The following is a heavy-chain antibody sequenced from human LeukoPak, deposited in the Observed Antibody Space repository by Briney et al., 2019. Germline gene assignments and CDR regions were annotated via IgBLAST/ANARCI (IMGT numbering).Heavy chain of an antibody. Sequence: SVKVSCKASGGTFSSYAISWVRQAPGRGLEWMGRIIPILGIANYAQKFQGRVTITADKSTSTAYMELSSLRSEDTAVYYCASGGYDASFDYWGQGTLVTVSS. V-gene: IGHV1-69*04. CDR1: GGTFSSYA. D-gene: IGHD5-12*01. CDR3: ASGGYDASFDY. CDR2: IIPILGIA. J-gene: IGHJ4*02.